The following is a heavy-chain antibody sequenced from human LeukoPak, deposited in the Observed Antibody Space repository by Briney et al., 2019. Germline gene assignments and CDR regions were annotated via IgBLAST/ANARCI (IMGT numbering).Heavy chain of an antibody. CDR2: ISWNSGSI. D-gene: IGHD1-26*01. CDR1: GFTFDDYA. J-gene: IGHJ3*02. CDR3: ARDLIVGATTHDAFDI. Sequence: PGGSLRLSCAASGFTFDDYAMHWVRQAPGKGLEWVSGISWNSGSIGYADSVKGRFTISRDNAKNSLYLQMNSLRAEDTALYYCARDLIVGATTHDAFDIWGQGTMVTVSS. V-gene: IGHV3-9*01.